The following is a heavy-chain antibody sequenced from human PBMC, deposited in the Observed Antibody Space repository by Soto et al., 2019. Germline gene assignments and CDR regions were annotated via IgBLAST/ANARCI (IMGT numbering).Heavy chain of an antibody. Sequence: QVQLVESGGGLVRPGGSLRLSCAASGFTFSDYYMTWIRQAPGKGLEWVSYITGSSDYTNYADSVKGRFTISRDNVKNSLSLQMNSLRAEDTAVYYCAGEYYYGMDVWGQGTTVTVSS. CDR1: GFTFSDYY. CDR2: ITGSSDYT. CDR3: AGEYYYGMDV. J-gene: IGHJ6*02. V-gene: IGHV3-11*05.